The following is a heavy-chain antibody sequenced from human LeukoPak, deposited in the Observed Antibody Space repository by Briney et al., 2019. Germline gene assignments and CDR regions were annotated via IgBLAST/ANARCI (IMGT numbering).Heavy chain of an antibody. CDR2: ISSDGSNK. CDR1: GFTFSSYA. CDR3: ARGGRRVDY. D-gene: IGHD2-15*01. V-gene: IGHV3-30*04. J-gene: IGHJ4*02. Sequence: PGGSLRLSCAASGFTFSSYAMHWVRQAPGKGLEWVAVISSDGSNKYYADSMKGRFTISRDNSKNTLYLQMNSLRGEDTAVYYCARGGRRVDYWGQGTLVTVSS.